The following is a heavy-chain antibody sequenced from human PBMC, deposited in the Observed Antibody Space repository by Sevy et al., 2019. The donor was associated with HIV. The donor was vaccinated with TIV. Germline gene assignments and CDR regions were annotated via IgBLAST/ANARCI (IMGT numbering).Heavy chain of an antibody. CDR3: FGRRYSYTYCWYYHFDY. D-gene: IGHD5-18*01. CDR2: ISSSGTTL. V-gene: IGHV3-11*01. Sequence: GGSLRLSCAASGLTFSDYYMSWIRQAPGKGLEWLSYISSSGTTLYSADSVKGRFAISRDNAKNSLYLQMNSLRAEDTAVYFCFGRRYSYTYCWYYHFDYWGQGALVTVSS. J-gene: IGHJ4*02. CDR1: GLTFSDYY.